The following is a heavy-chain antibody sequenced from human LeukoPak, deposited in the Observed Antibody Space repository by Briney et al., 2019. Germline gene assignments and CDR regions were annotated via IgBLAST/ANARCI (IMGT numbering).Heavy chain of an antibody. V-gene: IGHV4-31*03. CDR1: GGSISSGGYY. CDR2: IYYSGST. CDR3: ASSSGWYHPWFDY. D-gene: IGHD6-19*01. J-gene: IGHJ4*02. Sequence: PSETLSLTCTVSGGSISSGGYYWSWIRQHPGKGLEWIGYIYYSGSTYYNPSLKSRVTISVDTSKNQFSLKLSSVTAADTAVYYCASSSGWYHPWFDYWGQGTLVTVSS.